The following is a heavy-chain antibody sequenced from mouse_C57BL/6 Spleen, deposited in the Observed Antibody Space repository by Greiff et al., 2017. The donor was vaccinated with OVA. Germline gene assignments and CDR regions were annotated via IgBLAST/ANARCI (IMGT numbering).Heavy chain of an antibody. CDR2: IRLKSDNYAT. V-gene: IGHV6-3*01. CDR1: GFTFSNYW. Sequence: EVKVEESGGGLVQPGGSMKLSCVASGFTFSNYWMNWVRQSPEKGLEWVAQIRLKSDNYATHYAESVKGRFTISRDDSKSSVYLQMNNLRAEDTGIYYCTVDHDEAYWGQGTLVTVSA. CDR3: TVDHDEAY. D-gene: IGHD2-12*01. J-gene: IGHJ3*01.